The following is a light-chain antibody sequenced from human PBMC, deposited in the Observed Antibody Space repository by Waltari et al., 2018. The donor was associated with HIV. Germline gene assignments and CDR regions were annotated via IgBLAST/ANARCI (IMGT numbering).Light chain of an antibody. CDR1: DSIVGRHY. Sequence: QSVLTQPPSESASPGQRIMISCSGPDSIVGRHYVYWCQQVPGGAPNLPLYRNAQRSAGVPDLFSGSKSGTSASLTIRDLRSDDEGLYFCGAWDDKLSGVFGGGTKVTVL. V-gene: IGLV1-47*01. CDR2: RNA. J-gene: IGLJ2*01. CDR3: GAWDDKLSGV.